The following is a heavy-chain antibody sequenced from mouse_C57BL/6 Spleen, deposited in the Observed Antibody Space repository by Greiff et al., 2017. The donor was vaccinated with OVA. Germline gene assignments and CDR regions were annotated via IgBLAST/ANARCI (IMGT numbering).Heavy chain of an antibody. J-gene: IGHJ2*01. CDR1: GFTFSSYT. CDR3: ARPLTGNFDY. Sequence: EVHLVESGGGLVKPGGSLKLSCAASGFTFSSYTMSWVRQTPEKRLEWVATISGGGGNTYYPDSVKGRFTISRDNAKNTLYLQMSSLRSEDTALYYCARPLTGNFDYWGQGTTLTVSS. V-gene: IGHV5-9*01. CDR2: ISGGGGNT. D-gene: IGHD4-1*01.